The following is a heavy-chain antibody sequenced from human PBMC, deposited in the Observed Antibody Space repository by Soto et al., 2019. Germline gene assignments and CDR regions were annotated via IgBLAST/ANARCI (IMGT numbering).Heavy chain of an antibody. J-gene: IGHJ5*02. V-gene: IGHV5-51*01. Sequence: GESLKISCKGSGYSFTSYWIGWVRQMPGKGLEWMGIIYPGDSDTRYSPSFQGQVTISADKSISTAYLQWSSLKASDTAMYYCARQPIAAAGTDWFDPWGQGTLVTVS. CDR3: ARQPIAAAGTDWFDP. CDR1: GYSFTSYW. D-gene: IGHD6-13*01. CDR2: IYPGDSDT.